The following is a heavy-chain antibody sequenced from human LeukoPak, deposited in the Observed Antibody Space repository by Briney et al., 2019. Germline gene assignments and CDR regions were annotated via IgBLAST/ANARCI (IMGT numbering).Heavy chain of an antibody. CDR2: ISGDATTT. CDR1: GFTFSSYS. V-gene: IGHV3-23*01. Sequence: GGSLRLSCAASGFTFSSYSMNWVRQAPGKGLQWVSAISGDATTTYYPDSLTGRFTISRDNSRNTLYLQMNSLRADDTAVYYCAKGVYGDHPHYSDYWGQGTLVIVSS. J-gene: IGHJ4*02. D-gene: IGHD4-17*01. CDR3: AKGVYGDHPHYSDY.